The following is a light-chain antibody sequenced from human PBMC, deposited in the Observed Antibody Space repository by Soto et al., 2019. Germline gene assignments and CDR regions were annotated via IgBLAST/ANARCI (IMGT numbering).Light chain of an antibody. CDR2: GAS. V-gene: IGKV3-11*01. J-gene: IGKJ5*01. Sequence: EIVLTQSPGTLSLSPGERATLSCRASQSVSNNYLAWYQQKPGQAPRLLIYGASNRATDTPARFSGSGSGTDFTLTISSLEPEDFAVYYCQQRSNWPPITFGQGTRLEIK. CDR3: QQRSNWPPIT. CDR1: QSVSNNY.